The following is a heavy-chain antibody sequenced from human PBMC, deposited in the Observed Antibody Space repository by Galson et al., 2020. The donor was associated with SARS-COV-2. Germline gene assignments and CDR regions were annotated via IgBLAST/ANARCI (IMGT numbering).Heavy chain of an antibody. CDR3: ARVLIVSSGYFFDS. J-gene: IGHJ4*02. Sequence: SETLSLTCAVSGGSISSGGYSWSWIRQPPGKGLEWIGYIYHSGSTYYNPSLKSRVTISVDRSKNQLSLKLSSVTAADTAVYYCARVLIVSSGYFFDSWRQGTLVTVSS. D-gene: IGHD3-22*01. CDR2: IYHSGST. V-gene: IGHV4-30-2*01. CDR1: GGSISSGGYS.